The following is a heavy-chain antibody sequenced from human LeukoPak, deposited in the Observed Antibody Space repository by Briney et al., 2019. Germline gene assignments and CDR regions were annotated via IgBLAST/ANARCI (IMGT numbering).Heavy chain of an antibody. CDR3: AKKRIVAAGKTDFDY. D-gene: IGHD6-13*01. J-gene: IGHJ4*02. Sequence: GGSLRLSCAASGFTFSSYAVSWVRQAPGKGLEWVSLISGSGSITYYADSVKGRFTISRDNSKNTVYLQMNSLRAEDTAVYYCAKKRIVAAGKTDFDYWGQGTLVTVSS. CDR2: ISGSGSIT. V-gene: IGHV3-23*01. CDR1: GFTFSSYA.